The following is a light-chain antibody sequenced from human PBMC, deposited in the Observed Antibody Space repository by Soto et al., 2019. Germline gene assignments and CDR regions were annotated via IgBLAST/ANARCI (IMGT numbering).Light chain of an antibody. CDR3: NSYTTTSTHVL. Sequence: QSALTQPASVSGSPGQSITISCTGTSSDIGGYNYVSWYQQHPGKAPKLIIYDVSARPSGVSNRFSGSKSGNTASLTISGLQAEDEADYYCNSYTTTSTHVLFGGGTKVTVL. J-gene: IGLJ2*01. CDR2: DVS. CDR1: SSDIGGYNY. V-gene: IGLV2-14*03.